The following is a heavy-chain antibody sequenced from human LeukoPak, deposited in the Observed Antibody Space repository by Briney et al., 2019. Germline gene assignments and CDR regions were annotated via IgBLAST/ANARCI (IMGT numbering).Heavy chain of an antibody. CDR3: ARKGNWDGAFEV. CDR2: IYHSGST. Sequence: SETLSLTCTVSGDSISRYHWGWIRQPPGKGLEWIAYIYHSGSTDYNPSLKSRVTMSVDMSKNQFSLKLRSVTAADTAVYYCARKGNWDGAFEVWGLGTPATFSS. J-gene: IGHJ3*01. V-gene: IGHV4-59*01. CDR1: GDSISRYH. D-gene: IGHD1-26*01.